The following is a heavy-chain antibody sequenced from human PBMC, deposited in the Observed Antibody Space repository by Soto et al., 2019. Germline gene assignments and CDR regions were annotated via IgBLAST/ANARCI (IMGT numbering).Heavy chain of an antibody. CDR3: ARDTKIAVAGSPLDY. CDR2: IIPILGIA. CDR1: GGTFSSYT. J-gene: IGHJ4*02. D-gene: IGHD6-19*01. V-gene: IGHV1-69*08. Sequence: QVQLVQSGAEVKKPGSSVKVSCKASGGTFSSYTISWVRQAPGQGLEWMGRIIPILGIANYAQKFRGRVTITADKSTSTAYMELSSLRSEDTAVYYCARDTKIAVAGSPLDYWGQGTLVTVSS.